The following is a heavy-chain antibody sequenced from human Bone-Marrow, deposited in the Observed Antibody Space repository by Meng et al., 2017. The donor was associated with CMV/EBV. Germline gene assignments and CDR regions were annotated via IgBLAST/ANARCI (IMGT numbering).Heavy chain of an antibody. CDR2: INPNSGGT. V-gene: IGHV1-2*02. J-gene: IGHJ4*02. CDR3: ARGRNYYDSSGYHPFDY. Sequence: QGLRVQTGPEVKKPGASVKVSCKASGYTFSGYYIHWVRQAPGQGLEWMGWINPNSGGTNYAQNFRGRVTMTRDTSISTPYMELSRLRSDDTAVYYCARGRNYYDSSGYHPFDYWGQGTLVTVSS. CDR1: GYTFSGYY. D-gene: IGHD3-22*01.